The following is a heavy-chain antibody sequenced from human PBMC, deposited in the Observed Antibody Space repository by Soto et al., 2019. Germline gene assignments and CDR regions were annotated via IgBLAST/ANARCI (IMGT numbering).Heavy chain of an antibody. D-gene: IGHD2-2*01. CDR1: GYSVTSYY. CDR3: ARAGIAYCSSTTCYLYYYVMDV. J-gene: IGHJ6*02. CDR2: INPNSGST. V-gene: IGHV1-46*01. Sequence: XSVKGSCKASGYSVTSYYMHWVRQAPGQGLEWMGIINPNSGSTTYAQKFQGRVTMTRDTSTSTVYMELTSLTSGDTAVYYCARAGIAYCSSTTCYLYYYVMDVWGQGTTVTVSS.